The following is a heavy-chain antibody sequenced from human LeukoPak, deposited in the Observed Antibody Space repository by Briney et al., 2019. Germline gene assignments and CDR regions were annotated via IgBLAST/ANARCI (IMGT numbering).Heavy chain of an antibody. V-gene: IGHV3-48*04. Sequence: PGGSLRLSCAASGFTFSSYSMNWVRQAPGKGLEWVSYISSSSSTIYYADSVKGRFTISRDNAKNSLYLQMNSLRAEDTALYYCAKDIQYGDFDAFDIWGQGTMVTVSS. CDR3: AKDIQYGDFDAFDI. J-gene: IGHJ3*02. CDR1: GFTFSSYS. CDR2: ISSSSSTI. D-gene: IGHD4-17*01.